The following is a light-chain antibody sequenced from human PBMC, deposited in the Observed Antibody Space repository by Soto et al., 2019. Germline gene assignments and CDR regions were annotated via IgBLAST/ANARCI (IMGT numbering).Light chain of an antibody. CDR2: GAH. CDR1: QSVTSNY. J-gene: IGKJ2*01. V-gene: IGKV3-20*01. CDR3: QQFGGSPLYT. Sequence: EIVLTQSPGTLYVSPGEKAALSCRASQSVTSNYLAWYQQKPGQAPRLLIYGAHNRATGIPDRFSGSGSGTDFTLTISRLEPEDFAVYYCQQFGGSPLYTFGQGTKVDI.